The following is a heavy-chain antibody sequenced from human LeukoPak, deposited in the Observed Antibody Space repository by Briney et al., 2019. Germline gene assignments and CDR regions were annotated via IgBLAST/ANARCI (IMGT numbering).Heavy chain of an antibody. Sequence: ASVKVSCKASGYTFTSYAMNWVRQAPGQGLEWMGWTNTNTGNPTYAQGFTGRFVFSLDTSVSTAYLQISSLKAEDTAVYYCARGSAAHYYYYYMDVWGKGTTVTVSS. CDR2: TNTNTGNP. V-gene: IGHV7-4-1*02. J-gene: IGHJ6*03. CDR3: ARGSAAHYYYYYMDV. CDR1: GYTFTSYA. D-gene: IGHD6-13*01.